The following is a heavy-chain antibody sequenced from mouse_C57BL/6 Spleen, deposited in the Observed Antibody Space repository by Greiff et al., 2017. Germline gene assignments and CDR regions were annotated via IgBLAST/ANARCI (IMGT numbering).Heavy chain of an antibody. V-gene: IGHV1-55*01. D-gene: IGHD2-14*01. J-gene: IGHJ1*03. CDR1: GYTFTSYW. Sequence: QVQLQQPGAELVKPGASVKMSCKASGYTFTSYWITWVKQRPGQGLEWIGDIYPGDGSTNYNAKFKSKATLTVDTSSSTAYMQLSSLTSADSAVYFCAEGGTCYFDVWGTGTTVTVSS. CDR3: AEGGTCYFDV. CDR2: IYPGDGST.